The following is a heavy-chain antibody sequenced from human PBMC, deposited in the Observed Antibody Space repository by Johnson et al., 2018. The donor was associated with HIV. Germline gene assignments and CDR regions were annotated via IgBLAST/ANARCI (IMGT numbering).Heavy chain of an antibody. CDR3: ARDPITPYERGPDAFDV. CDR2: ISSSGLTI. J-gene: IGHJ3*01. D-gene: IGHD2-21*01. CDR1: GFTVSSNY. Sequence: QVQLVESGRGLIQPGGSLRLSCAASGFTVSSNYMSWLRQAPGKGLEWVSYISSSGLTIYYADSVKGRFTISRDNAKNSLYLQRNSLRVEDTAVYYCARDPITPYERGPDAFDVWGQGTVVTVSS. V-gene: IGHV3-11*01.